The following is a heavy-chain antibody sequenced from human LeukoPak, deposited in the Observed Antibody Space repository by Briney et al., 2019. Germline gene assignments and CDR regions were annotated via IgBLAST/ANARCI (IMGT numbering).Heavy chain of an antibody. CDR2: ISWNSGTI. J-gene: IGHJ4*02. V-gene: IGHV3-9*01. D-gene: IGHD6-19*01. CDR1: GFIFNNYA. Sequence: GGSLRLSCAGSGFIFNNYAMHWVRQPPGKGLEWVSGISWNSGTIDYADSVRGRFTISRDNAKNSLYLQMDSLSVEDTAFYYCAKDNRRHYTSGPNPDSLHWGQGALVTVSS. CDR3: AKDNRRHYTSGPNPDSLH.